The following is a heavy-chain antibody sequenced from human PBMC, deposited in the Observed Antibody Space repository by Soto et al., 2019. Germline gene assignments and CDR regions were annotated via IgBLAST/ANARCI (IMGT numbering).Heavy chain of an antibody. V-gene: IGHV3-23*01. D-gene: IGHD3-3*01. CDR1: GFIFQDYA. CDR2: ITSSDDIT. CDR3: XXXXSXXXXDPSRGYSTPDH. Sequence: EVQLFXSGGGLVESGGSLRLSCAASGFIFQDYALSWVRQAPGKGLEWVSTITSSDDITYSADSVRGRVXXSXXXSAXXXXXXXXXXXXXXXXXXXXXXXXSXXXXDPSRGYSTPDHWGLGTLVTVSS. J-gene: IGHJ5*02.